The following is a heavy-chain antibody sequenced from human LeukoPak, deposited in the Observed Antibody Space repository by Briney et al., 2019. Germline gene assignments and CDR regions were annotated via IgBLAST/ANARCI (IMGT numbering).Heavy chain of an antibody. CDR3: ARGYCSGGSCDAGGTLDY. V-gene: IGHV1-2*02. D-gene: IGHD2-15*01. CDR1: GYTFTDYN. Sequence: ASVKVSCKASGYTFTDYNLHWVRQAPGQGLEWMGWTNPNSGDTNYAQKFQGRVTMARDTSIRTAYMELNRLTSDDTAVYYCARGYCSGGSCDAGGTLDYWGQGTLVTVSS. CDR2: TNPNSGDT. J-gene: IGHJ4*02.